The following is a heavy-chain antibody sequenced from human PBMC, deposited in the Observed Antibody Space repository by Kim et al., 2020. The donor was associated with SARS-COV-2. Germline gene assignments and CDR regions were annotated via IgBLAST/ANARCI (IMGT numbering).Heavy chain of an antibody. J-gene: IGHJ4*02. D-gene: IGHD3-10*01. V-gene: IGHV3-30*02. CDR3: AKSHQIFFFGESRLFDS. Sequence: GRFTISRANARNTVYLQMNSLEPDDTAVYYCAKSHQIFFFGESRLFDSWGQGTLVTVSS.